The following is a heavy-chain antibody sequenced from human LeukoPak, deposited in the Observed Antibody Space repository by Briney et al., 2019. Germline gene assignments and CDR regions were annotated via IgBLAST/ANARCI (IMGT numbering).Heavy chain of an antibody. Sequence: GGSLRLSCTASGFTFRDYYVTWIRQAPGKGLEWVSYIRSTGSSTAYADSVKGRFAISRDNAKNSLYLQMNSLRAEDTAIYYCATYRQVLLPFESWGQGTLVTVSS. CDR1: GFTFRDYY. CDR2: IRSTGSST. D-gene: IGHD2-8*02. V-gene: IGHV3-11*01. CDR3: ATYRQVLLPFES. J-gene: IGHJ4*02.